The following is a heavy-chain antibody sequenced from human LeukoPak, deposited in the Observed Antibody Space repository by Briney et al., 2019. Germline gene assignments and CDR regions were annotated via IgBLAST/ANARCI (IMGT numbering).Heavy chain of an antibody. D-gene: IGHD3-22*01. Sequence: GASVKVSCKTSGYTFTAYYMHWVRQAPGQGLEWVGWINPNSGDTDYAQKFQGRVTVTRDTSISTAYMELSRLRSDDTAVYYCARDERYDSSGYPFDYWGQGTLVTVSS. CDR1: GYTFTAYY. J-gene: IGHJ4*02. CDR3: ARDERYDSSGYPFDY. V-gene: IGHV1-2*02. CDR2: INPNSGDT.